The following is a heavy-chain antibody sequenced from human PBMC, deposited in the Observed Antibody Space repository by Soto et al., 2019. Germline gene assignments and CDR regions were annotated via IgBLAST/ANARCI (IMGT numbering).Heavy chain of an antibody. J-gene: IGHJ4*02. Sequence: EVQLLESGGGLVQPGGSLRLSCAASGFTFSSYAMSWVGQAPGKGLEWVSAISGSGGSTYYADSVKGRFTISRDNSKNTLYLQMNSLRAEDTAVYYCARGRRSTVVVVAAVDYWGQGTLVTVSS. D-gene: IGHD2-15*01. CDR2: ISGSGGST. V-gene: IGHV3-23*01. CDR1: GFTFSSYA. CDR3: ARGRRSTVVVVAAVDY.